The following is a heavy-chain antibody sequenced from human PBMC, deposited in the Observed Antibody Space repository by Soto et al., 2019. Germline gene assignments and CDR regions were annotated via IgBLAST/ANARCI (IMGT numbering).Heavy chain of an antibody. J-gene: IGHJ4*02. CDR2: INPNGGST. V-gene: IGHV1-46*01. Sequence: QVRLVQSGAEVKKPGASVKVSCKASGYIFTNYYIHWVRQAPGQGLEWMAIINPNGGSTNCAQEFQGRITLTSGTSTSTVYTDLSSLTSEDTAVYYCARGLYSGDKWGQGTRVTVSS. CDR1: GYIFTNYY. CDR3: ARGLYSGDK. D-gene: IGHD2-21*01.